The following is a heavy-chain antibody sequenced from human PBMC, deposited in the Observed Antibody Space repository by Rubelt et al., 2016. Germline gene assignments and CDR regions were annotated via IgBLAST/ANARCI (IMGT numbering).Heavy chain of an antibody. V-gene: IGHV4-59*08. Sequence: GWIRRPPGKGLEWIGYSPYSGTTNYSPSLRSRVTMSVDTSQNQVSLRLTSVTAADTAVYYCAGRTAASGTFYHWGQGTLVTVSS. CDR3: AGRTAASGTFYH. CDR2: SPYSGTT. D-gene: IGHD1/OR15-1a*01. J-gene: IGHJ4*02.